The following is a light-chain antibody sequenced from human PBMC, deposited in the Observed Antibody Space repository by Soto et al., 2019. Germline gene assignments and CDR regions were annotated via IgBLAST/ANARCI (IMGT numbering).Light chain of an antibody. V-gene: IGLV1-47*01. Sequence: QSVMIQPPSVSGTPGQRVTISCSGGSSNIGSNYVHWFQQVPRMAPKLLIYRDNQRPSGVPDRFSGSKSGTSASLAISGLRSEDEGDYYCATWDDDLTGAVFGGGTKLTVL. CDR1: SSNIGSNY. CDR2: RDN. CDR3: ATWDDDLTGAV. J-gene: IGLJ2*01.